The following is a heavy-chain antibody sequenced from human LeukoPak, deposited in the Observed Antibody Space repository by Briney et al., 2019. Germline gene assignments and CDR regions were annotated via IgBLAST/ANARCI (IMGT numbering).Heavy chain of an antibody. D-gene: IGHD5-12*01. Sequence: ASVKVSCKAYGYTFTSYGITWVRQAPGQGPGWMGWISAYAGKTEYAQKFQGRVTMTTDTSTNTAYMELRSLGSDDTAVYYCARDLGNRVATTPDHWGQGTLVTVSS. J-gene: IGHJ4*02. V-gene: IGHV1-18*01. CDR3: ARDLGNRVATTPDH. CDR1: GYTFTSYG. CDR2: ISAYAGKT.